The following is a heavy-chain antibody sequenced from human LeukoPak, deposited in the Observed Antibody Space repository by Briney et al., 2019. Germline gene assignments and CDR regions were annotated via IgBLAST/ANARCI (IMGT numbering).Heavy chain of an antibody. V-gene: IGHV4-59*01. CDR2: IYYSGST. Sequence: SETLSLTCTVSGGSISSYYWRWLGQPPGKGLEGSGYIYYSGSTNYNPSLKSRVTISVDTSKNQFSLKLSSVTAADTAVYYCAREGYGDPRVSFDIWGQGTMGTVSP. CDR1: GGSISSYY. D-gene: IGHD4-17*01. CDR3: AREGYGDPRVSFDI. J-gene: IGHJ3*02.